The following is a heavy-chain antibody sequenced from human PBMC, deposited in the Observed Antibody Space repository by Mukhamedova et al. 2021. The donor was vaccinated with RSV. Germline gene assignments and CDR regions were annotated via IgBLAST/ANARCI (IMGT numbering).Heavy chain of an antibody. Sequence: STWGMHWVRQAPGKGLEWVAVIWYNGSKKNYADSVKGRLTISRDNSKSTLYLQMSSLRADDTAVYYCARDNNRLGGSSTPLDYWGQGT. CDR1: STWG. CDR2: IWYNGSKK. J-gene: IGHJ4*02. CDR3: ARDNNRLGGSSTPLDY. D-gene: IGHD1-14*01. V-gene: IGHV3-33*01.